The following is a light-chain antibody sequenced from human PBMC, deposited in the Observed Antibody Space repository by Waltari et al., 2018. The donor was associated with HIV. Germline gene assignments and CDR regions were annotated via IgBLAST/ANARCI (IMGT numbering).Light chain of an antibody. Sequence: QSALTQPPAASGSPGQSVTISCTGTSNDIGPYNYVSWYQQHPDRVPRLIIYEVNKRPEGVPVRFSGSKSGNTASLTVSGLQAEDEADYYCTSYAGSNNLVVFGGGTKLTVL. CDR1: SNDIGPYNY. J-gene: IGLJ3*02. V-gene: IGLV2-8*01. CDR2: EVN. CDR3: TSYAGSNNLVV.